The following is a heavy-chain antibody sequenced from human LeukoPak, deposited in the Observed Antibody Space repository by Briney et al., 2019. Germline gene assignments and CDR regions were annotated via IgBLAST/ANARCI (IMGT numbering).Heavy chain of an antibody. V-gene: IGHV4-4*07. Sequence: SETLSLTCSVSGASTSSYYWSWIRQPAGKGLEWIGRIAPSGRTNYNPSLKSRVTISADTSKNQFSLKLSSVTAADTAVYYCARVDFWSGYYKYWGQGTLVTVSS. CDR2: IAPSGRT. CDR3: ARVDFWSGYYKY. CDR1: GASTSSYY. D-gene: IGHD3-3*01. J-gene: IGHJ4*02.